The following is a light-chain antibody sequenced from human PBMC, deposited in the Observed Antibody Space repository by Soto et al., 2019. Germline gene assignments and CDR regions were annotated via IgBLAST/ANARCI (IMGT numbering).Light chain of an antibody. Sequence: EIVISQSPATLSVSPGERATLPCRASQSVSSNLAWYQQKPGQAPRILIYGASTRATGMPGRFSGRGSGTEFTLTISSLQSEDYAVYYCQQYRNWPRTFGQGTKVDI. V-gene: IGKV3-15*01. CDR1: QSVSSN. CDR2: GAS. CDR3: QQYRNWPRT. J-gene: IGKJ1*01.